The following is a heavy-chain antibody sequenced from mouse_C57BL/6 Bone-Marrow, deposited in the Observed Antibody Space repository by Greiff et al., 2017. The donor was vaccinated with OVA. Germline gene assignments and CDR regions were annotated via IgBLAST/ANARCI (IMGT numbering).Heavy chain of an antibody. CDR3: ANYYGSSHGYFDV. CDR1: GYSITSGYY. CDR2: ISYDGSN. Sequence: EESGPGLVKPSQSLSLTCSVTGYSITSGYYWNWIRQFPGNKLAWMGYISYDGSNNSNPSLKNRISITRDTSNNQFFLNLNSVTTEDTATYYCANYYGSSHGYFDVWGTGTTVTVSS. D-gene: IGHD1-1*01. J-gene: IGHJ1*03. V-gene: IGHV3-6*01.